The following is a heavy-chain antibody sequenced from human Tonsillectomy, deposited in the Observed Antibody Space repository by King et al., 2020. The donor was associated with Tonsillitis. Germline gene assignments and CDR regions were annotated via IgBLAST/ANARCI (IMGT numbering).Heavy chain of an antibody. V-gene: IGHV3-23*04. CDR1: GFTFSTYA. CDR2: MSGAGART. J-gene: IGHJ6*02. Sequence: VQLVESGGGLVQPGGSLRLSCAASGFTFSTYAMTWVRQAPGKGLEWVSVMSGAGARTYHADSVKGRFTISRDNSKNTLYLQMNSLRAEDTAVYYCAKCPYDFWSGGLYYAMDVWAKGPRSPSP. D-gene: IGHD3-3*01. CDR3: AKCPYDFWSGGLYYAMDV.